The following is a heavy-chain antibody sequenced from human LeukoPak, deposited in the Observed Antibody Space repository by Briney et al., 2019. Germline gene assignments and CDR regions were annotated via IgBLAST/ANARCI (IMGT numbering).Heavy chain of an antibody. D-gene: IGHD3-22*01. CDR3: ARTRSSGYLTFDY. CDR1: GGSISSYY. J-gene: IGHJ4*02. Sequence: SETLSLTCTVSGGSISSYYWSWIRQPPGKGLEWIGYIYYSGSTNYNPSLKSRVTISVDTSKNQFSLKLSPVTAADTAVYYCARTRSSGYLTFDYWGQGILVTVSS. V-gene: IGHV4-59*01. CDR2: IYYSGST.